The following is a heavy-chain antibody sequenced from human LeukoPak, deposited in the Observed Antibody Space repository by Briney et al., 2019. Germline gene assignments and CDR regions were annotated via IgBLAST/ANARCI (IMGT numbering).Heavy chain of an antibody. J-gene: IGHJ4*02. D-gene: IGHD5-18*01. CDR1: GGSISSYY. CDR2: IYYSGST. CDR3: AREGYSYGYYFDY. V-gene: IGHV4-59*01. Sequence: PSETLSLTCTVSGGSISSYYWSWIRQPPGKGLEWIGYIYYSGSTNYNPSLKSRVTISVDTSKNQFSLKLSSVTAADTAEYYCAREGYSYGYYFDYWGQGTLVTVSS.